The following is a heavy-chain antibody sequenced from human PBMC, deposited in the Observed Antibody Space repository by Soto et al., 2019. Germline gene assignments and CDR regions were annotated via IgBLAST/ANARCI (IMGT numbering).Heavy chain of an antibody. CDR2: IYYSGST. V-gene: IGHV4-39*01. CDR1: GGSISSSSYY. D-gene: IGHD4-17*01. Sequence: SETLSLTCTVSGGSISSSSYYWGWIRQPPGKGLKWIGSIYYSGSTYYKPSLKSRVNISVDTSKNQFSLKLSSVTAADTAVYYCARDYGDHESAFDIWGQGTMVTVS. CDR3: ARDYGDHESAFDI. J-gene: IGHJ3*02.